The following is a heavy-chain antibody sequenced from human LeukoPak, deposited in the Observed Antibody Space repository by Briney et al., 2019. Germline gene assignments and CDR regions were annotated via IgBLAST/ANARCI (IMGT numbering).Heavy chain of an antibody. CDR2: IYYSGST. CDR3: ARLGDCDKEYNCAFDI. J-gene: IGHJ3*02. CDR1: GGSISSSSYY. V-gene: IGHV4-39*01. Sequence: PSETMSLTCTVSGGSISSSSYYWGWIRQPPGKGLEWIGSIYYSGSTYYNPSLKSRVTISVDTSKNQFSLKLSSVTAADTAVYYCARLGDCDKEYNCAFDIWGQGTMVTVSS. D-gene: IGHD1-20*01.